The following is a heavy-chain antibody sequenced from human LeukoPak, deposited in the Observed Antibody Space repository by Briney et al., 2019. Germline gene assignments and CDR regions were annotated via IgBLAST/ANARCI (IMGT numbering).Heavy chain of an antibody. CDR2: ISGSGGST. Sequence: GGSLRLSCAASGFTFSSHAMSWVRQAPGKGLEWVSAISGSGGSTYYADSVKGRFTISRDNSKNTLYLQMNSLRAEDTAVYYCAKDLYNWNYAAYYFDYWGQGTLVTVSS. V-gene: IGHV3-23*01. CDR3: AKDLYNWNYAAYYFDY. J-gene: IGHJ4*02. D-gene: IGHD1-7*01. CDR1: GFTFSSHA.